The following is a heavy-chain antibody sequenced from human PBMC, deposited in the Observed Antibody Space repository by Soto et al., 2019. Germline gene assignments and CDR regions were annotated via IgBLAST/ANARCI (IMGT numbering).Heavy chain of an antibody. CDR2: IKQDGSEK. V-gene: IGHV3-7*01. D-gene: IGHD3-9*01. J-gene: IGHJ3*01. CDR3: ARDRYHDFLTWKSRDGSFDL. CDR1: GFPLSWYW. Sequence: GGALIHPCGGSGFPLSWYWNSLVRQGPGKGLEWVAKIKQDGSEKYYVDSVKGRFTISRDNAKNSLYLQMNSLRAEDTAVYYCARDRYHDFLTWKSRDGSFDLWGQGTMVTVSS.